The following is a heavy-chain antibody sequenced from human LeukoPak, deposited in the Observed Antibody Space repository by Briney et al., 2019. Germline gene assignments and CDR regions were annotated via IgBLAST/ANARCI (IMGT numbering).Heavy chain of an antibody. CDR1: GGSISSSSFY. CDR3: ARHVAYCSGGTCYSTWYFDI. J-gene: IGHJ2*01. CDR2: IYYSGST. D-gene: IGHD2-15*01. Sequence: SETLSLTCTVSGGSISSSSFYWGWLRQPPGKGLEWVGSIYYSGSTYYNPSLKSRVTMSVDASKNQFSLKVNSVTAADTAVYYCARHVAYCSGGTCYSTWYFDIWGRGTLVTVSS. V-gene: IGHV4-39*01.